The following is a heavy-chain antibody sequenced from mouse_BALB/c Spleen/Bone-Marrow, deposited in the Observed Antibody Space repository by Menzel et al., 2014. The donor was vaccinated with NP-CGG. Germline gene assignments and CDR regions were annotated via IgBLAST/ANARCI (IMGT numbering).Heavy chain of an antibody. Sequence: QVQLKDSGAELVKPGASVELSCKASGYTFTSYWMHWVKQRPEQGLEWIGEIDPSDSYTNYNQKFKGKATLTVDKSSSTAYMQLSSLTSEDSEVYYCVRGGNGYDGYWYFDVWGAGTTVTVSS. CDR3: VRGGNGYDGYWYFDV. CDR2: IDPSDSYT. D-gene: IGHD2-2*01. CDR1: GYTFTSYW. J-gene: IGHJ1*01. V-gene: IGHV1-69*02.